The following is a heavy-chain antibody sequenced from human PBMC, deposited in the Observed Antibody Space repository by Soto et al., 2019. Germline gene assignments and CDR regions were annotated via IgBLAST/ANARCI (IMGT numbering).Heavy chain of an antibody. J-gene: IGHJ4*02. CDR1: GFTFSRYA. D-gene: IGHD3-22*01. CDR3: AKGKRSSGYYYFDH. CDR2: ISGSSGST. V-gene: IGHV3-23*01. Sequence: GGSLRLSCAASGFTFSRYAMNWVRQAPERGLEWVSGISGSSGSTYYADSVKGRFTISRDNSKNTLYLQMGRLRAEDMAVYYCAKGKRSSGYYYFDHWGQGTLVTVSS.